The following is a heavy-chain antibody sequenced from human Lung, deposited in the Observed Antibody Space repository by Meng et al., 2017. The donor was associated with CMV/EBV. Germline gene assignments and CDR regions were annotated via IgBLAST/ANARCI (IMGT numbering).Heavy chain of an antibody. V-gene: IGHV3-30*03. J-gene: IGHJ4*02. CDR2: ISYDGSNK. CDR1: GFTLSSYG. CDR3: AIEPVVLVSSGVLDY. D-gene: IGHD3-10*01. Sequence: LTXAASGFTLSSYGMHWVRQAPGKGLEWVAVISYDGSNKYYADTVKGRFTISRDNSKNTLYLQMNSLSAEDTAVYYCAIEPVVLVSSGVLDYWGQGXLVTVSS.